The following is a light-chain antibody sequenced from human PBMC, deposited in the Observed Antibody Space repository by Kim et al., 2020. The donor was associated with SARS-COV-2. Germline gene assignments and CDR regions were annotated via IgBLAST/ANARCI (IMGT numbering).Light chain of an antibody. CDR1: YSNIGSNP. J-gene: IGLJ1*01. Sequence: GHGVTMSCSGSYSNIGSNPITWYQQHPPPAPKLLIYKNNRRPSGVPDRFSGSKSGTSASLAISGLHAEDEADYYCAAWDDSLNGYVLGTGTKVTVL. CDR3: AAWDDSLNGYV. CDR2: KNN. V-gene: IGLV1-44*01.